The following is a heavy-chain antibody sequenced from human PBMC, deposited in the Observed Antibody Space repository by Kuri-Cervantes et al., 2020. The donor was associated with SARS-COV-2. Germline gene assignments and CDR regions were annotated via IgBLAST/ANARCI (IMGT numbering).Heavy chain of an antibody. Sequence: GGSLRLSCAASGFTFSSYAMNWVRQAPGKGLEWVAYIHGTGNIIYYADSVKGRFTVSRDNARNSLFLQMSSLRAEDTALYYCARDQRNANWDYWGQGTLVTVSS. CDR2: IHGTGNII. CDR3: ARDQRNANWDY. J-gene: IGHJ4*02. D-gene: IGHD2-2*01. V-gene: IGHV3-48*01. CDR1: GFTFSSYA.